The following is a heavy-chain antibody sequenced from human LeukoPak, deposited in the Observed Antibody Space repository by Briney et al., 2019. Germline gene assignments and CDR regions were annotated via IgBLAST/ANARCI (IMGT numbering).Heavy chain of an antibody. CDR1: GGSISSYY. Sequence: SETLSLTCTVSGGSISSYYWSWIRQPPGKGLEWIGYIYYSGSTNYNPSLKSRVTISVDTSKNQFSLKLSSVTAADTAVYYCARVRLGYCSSTSCYERAQKWFDPWGQGTLVTVSS. CDR2: IYYSGST. CDR3: ARVRLGYCSSTSCYERAQKWFDP. J-gene: IGHJ5*02. D-gene: IGHD2-2*01. V-gene: IGHV4-59*01.